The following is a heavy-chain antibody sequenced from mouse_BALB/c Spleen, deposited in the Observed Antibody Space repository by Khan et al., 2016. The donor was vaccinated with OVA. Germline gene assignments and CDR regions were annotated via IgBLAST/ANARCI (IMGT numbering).Heavy chain of an antibody. CDR3: TRRDYYAYKWYFDV. CDR2: FNPNNGGT. J-gene: IGHJ1*03. CDR1: GYTFTEYT. V-gene: IGHV1-22*01. D-gene: IGHD1-2*01. Sequence: VQLKESGPELVKPGASVKISCKTSGYTFTEYTMHWVKQSHGKSLEWIGRFNPNNGGTSYNQKFKGRATLTVDESSSTAYMELRSLTSEDSAVYYCTRRDYYAYKWYFDVWGTGTTVTVSS.